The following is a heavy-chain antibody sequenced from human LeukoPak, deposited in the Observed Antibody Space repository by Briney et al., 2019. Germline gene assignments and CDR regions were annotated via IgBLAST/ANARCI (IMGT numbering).Heavy chain of an antibody. CDR1: GGSMSSSDHF. CDR3: ARHPAYRSGWYWYFDL. V-gene: IGHV4-39*01. Sequence: SETLSLTCTVSGGSMSSSDHFWGWIRQPPGKALEWLASVYYIGSTYYNPSLRSRLSISLDTSKKQLSLKLDSVTAADTAVYYCARHPAYRSGWYWYFDLWGRRTLVTVSS. D-gene: IGHD6-19*01. J-gene: IGHJ2*01. CDR2: VYYIGST.